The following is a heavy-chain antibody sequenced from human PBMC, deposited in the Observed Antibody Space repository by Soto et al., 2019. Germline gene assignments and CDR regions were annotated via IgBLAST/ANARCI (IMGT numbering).Heavy chain of an antibody. J-gene: IGHJ5*02. CDR2: IYHSGST. CDR3: ASSGITIFTGGWFDP. Sequence: SETLSLTCAVFGGSISSGGYSWSLVRQPPGKGLEWIGEIYHSGSTNYNPSLKSRVTISVDKSKNQFSLKLSSVTAADTAVYYCASSGITIFTGGWFDPWGQGTLVTVSS. V-gene: IGHV4-4*02. CDR1: GGSISSGGYS. D-gene: IGHD3-9*01.